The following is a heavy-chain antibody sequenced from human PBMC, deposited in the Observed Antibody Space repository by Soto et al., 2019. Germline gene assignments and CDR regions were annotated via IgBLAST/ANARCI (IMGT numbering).Heavy chain of an antibody. V-gene: IGHV4-39*01. J-gene: IGHJ4*02. CDR2: IQYRGST. CDR3: AGVCSSGDYLFDY. D-gene: IGHD4-17*01. CDR1: DDSITSGAYY. Sequence: TLSLTCTVSDDSITSGAYYWGLIRQPPGKGLEWIGTIQYRGSTYYNPSLKSRVTMSLDTSKNQYSLRLTSVTAADTAVYFCAGVCSSGDYLFDYWGQGTLVTVSS.